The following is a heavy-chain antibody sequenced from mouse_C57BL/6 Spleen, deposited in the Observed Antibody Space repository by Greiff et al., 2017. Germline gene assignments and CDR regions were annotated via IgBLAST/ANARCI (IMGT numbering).Heavy chain of an antibody. CDR1: GYTFTSYW. D-gene: IGHD1-1*01. CDR3: ARGGYYGSSPPFAY. Sequence: QVQLQQPGAELVRPGSSVKLSCKASGYTFTSYWMHWVKQRPIQGLEWIGNIDPSDSETHYNQKFKDKATLTVDKSSSTAYMQLSSLTSEDSAVYYCARGGYYGSSPPFAYWGQGTLVTVSA. CDR2: IDPSDSET. J-gene: IGHJ3*01. V-gene: IGHV1-52*01.